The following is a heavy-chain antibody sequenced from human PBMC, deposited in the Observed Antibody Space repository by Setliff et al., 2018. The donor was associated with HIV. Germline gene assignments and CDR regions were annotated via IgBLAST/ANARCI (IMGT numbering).Heavy chain of an antibody. CDR3: ARRGRDGVLIVFATGFDP. J-gene: IGHJ5*02. CDR2: IFYTGNT. Sequence: PSETLSLTCSVSGGSASSSTYYWGWIRQPPGKGLEWIGDIFYTGNTYYNPSLQSRVAISVDTSENQFSLKLNSVTAADTAVYYRARRGRDGVLIVFATGFDPWGQGTQVTVSS. D-gene: IGHD2-8*01. V-gene: IGHV4-39*01. CDR1: GGSASSSTYY.